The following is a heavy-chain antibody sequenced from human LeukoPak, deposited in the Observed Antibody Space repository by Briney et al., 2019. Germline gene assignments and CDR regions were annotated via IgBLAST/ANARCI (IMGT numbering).Heavy chain of an antibody. J-gene: IGHJ4*02. CDR2: MNPNSGNT. D-gene: IGHD3-16*02. CDR3: ARIGLRGVIISRPLDY. V-gene: IGHV1-8*01. CDR1: GYTFTSYD. Sequence: ASVKVSCKTSGYTFTSYDINWVRQATGQGLEWMGWMNPNSGNTGYAQKFQGRVTMTRNTSISTAYMELSSLRSEDTAVYYCARIGLRGVIISRPLDYWGQGTLVTVSS.